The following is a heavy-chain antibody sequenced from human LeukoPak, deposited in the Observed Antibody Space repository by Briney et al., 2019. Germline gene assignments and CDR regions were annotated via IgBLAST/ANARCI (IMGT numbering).Heavy chain of an antibody. Sequence: PSETLSLTCTVSGGSISSYYWSWMRQPPGKGLEWIGYIYYSGSTNYNPSLKSRVTISVDTSKNQFSLKLSSVTAADTAVYYCARDRTHDYYGSGRDGMDVWGQGTTVTVSS. CDR2: IYYSGST. V-gene: IGHV4-59*01. D-gene: IGHD3-10*01. J-gene: IGHJ6*02. CDR3: ARDRTHDYYGSGRDGMDV. CDR1: GGSISSYY.